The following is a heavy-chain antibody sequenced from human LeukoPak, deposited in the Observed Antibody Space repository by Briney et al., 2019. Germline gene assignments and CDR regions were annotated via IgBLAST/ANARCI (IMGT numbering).Heavy chain of an antibody. Sequence: SETLSLTCTVSGGSISSGYYWTWIRQPAGKGLEWIGRTYITGDTNYNPSLKSRVTVSVDRSKNQFSLKLYSVTAADTAVYYCARDRRPLRFSPGDAFDIWGQGTMVTVSS. V-gene: IGHV4-61*02. D-gene: IGHD3-3*01. CDR1: GGSISSGYY. CDR2: TYITGDT. J-gene: IGHJ3*02. CDR3: ARDRRPLRFSPGDAFDI.